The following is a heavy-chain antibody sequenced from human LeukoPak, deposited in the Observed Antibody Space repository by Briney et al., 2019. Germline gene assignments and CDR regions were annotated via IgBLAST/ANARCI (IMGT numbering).Heavy chain of an antibody. CDR2: FSSDGSTT. Sequence: GGSLRLSCAASGFTFSSYSMHWVRQAPGKGLVWVSRFSSDGSTTTYADSVKGRFTISRDNARKTLYLQMDSLRAEDTAVYYCARGRIGEADYWGQGTLVAVSS. D-gene: IGHD6-13*01. J-gene: IGHJ4*02. CDR3: ARGRIGEADY. CDR1: GFTFSSYS. V-gene: IGHV3-74*01.